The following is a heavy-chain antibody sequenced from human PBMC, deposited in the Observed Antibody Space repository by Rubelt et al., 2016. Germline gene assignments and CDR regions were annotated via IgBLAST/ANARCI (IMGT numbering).Heavy chain of an antibody. V-gene: IGHV4-59*08. D-gene: IGHD6-13*01. CDR2: IYYTGSA. J-gene: IGHJ3*01. CDR1: GGSINTYY. CDR3: ARHVVAAAPLGV. Sequence: QVQLQESGPGLVKPSETLSLTCSISGGSINTYYWSWIRQPPGKGLEWIGYIYYTGSANYNPSLKSRVTISVDTSKNHFSLKRTSWTAADTAVYYCARHVVAAAPLGVWGQGTMVTVSS.